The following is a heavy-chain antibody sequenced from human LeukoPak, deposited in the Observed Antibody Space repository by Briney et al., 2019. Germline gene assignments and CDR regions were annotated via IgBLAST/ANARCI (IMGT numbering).Heavy chain of an antibody. CDR2: TYYRSKWYN. D-gene: IGHD3-10*01. J-gene: IGHJ5*02. Sequence: SQTLSLTCAISGDSVSSNSAAWNWIRQSPSRGLEWLGRTYYRSKWYNDYAVSVKSRITINPDTSKNQFSLQLNSVTPEDTAVYYCARDLAFRELLFENWFDPWGQGTLVTVSS. V-gene: IGHV6-1*01. CDR3: ARDLAFRELLFENWFDP. CDR1: GDSVSSNSAA.